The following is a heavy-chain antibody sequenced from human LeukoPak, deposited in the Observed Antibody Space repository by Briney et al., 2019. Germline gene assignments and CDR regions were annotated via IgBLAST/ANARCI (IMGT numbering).Heavy chain of an antibody. CDR3: ARDDYDTLGYNFHY. Sequence: GGSLRLSCVASGFTFADHAMHWVRRAPGQGLEWVAGINWNDGGIVYAASVRGRFTVSRDNAKNTLYLQMNRLGPEDTAFYYCARDDYDTLGYNFHYWGQGTLVTVSS. V-gene: IGHV3-9*01. CDR2: INWNDGGI. CDR1: GFTFADHA. D-gene: IGHD3-9*01. J-gene: IGHJ4*02.